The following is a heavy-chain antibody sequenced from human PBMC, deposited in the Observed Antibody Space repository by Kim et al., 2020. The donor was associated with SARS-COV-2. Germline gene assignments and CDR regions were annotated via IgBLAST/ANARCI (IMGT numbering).Heavy chain of an antibody. CDR1: GFSFSDSA. D-gene: IGHD3-3*02. J-gene: IGHJ3*02. CDR3: TRVPGMTLAFWHAYGI. CDR2: IRSKANSYAT. Sequence: GGSLRLSCAASGFSFSDSAMHWVRQASGKGLEWVGRIRSKANSYATTYAASVKGRFTISRDDCKNAAYLQMNSLKTEDTAVYYCTRVPGMTLAFWHAYGIWGQ. V-gene: IGHV3-73*01.